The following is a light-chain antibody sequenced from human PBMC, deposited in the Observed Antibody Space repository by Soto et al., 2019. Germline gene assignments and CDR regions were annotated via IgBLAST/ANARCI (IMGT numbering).Light chain of an antibody. V-gene: IGKV1-5*01. CDR1: QSISSW. Sequence: DIQMTQSPSTLSASVGDRVTITCRASQSISSWLVWYQQKPAKAPKLLIYDAASLESGVQSRFSGSGAGTEFTLTISRLQPDDFATYYCQQYNSYPETFGQGTKLEIK. CDR3: QQYNSYPET. J-gene: IGKJ2*01. CDR2: DAA.